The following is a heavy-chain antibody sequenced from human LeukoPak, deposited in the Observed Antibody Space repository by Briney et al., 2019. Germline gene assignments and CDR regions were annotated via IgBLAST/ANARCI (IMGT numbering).Heavy chain of an antibody. Sequence: WASVKASCKASGHTFTGYYMHWVRQAPGQGLEWMGWINPKSGATNYAQKFQGRVTMTRDTSISTIYMELSRLTTDDTAVYYCVRVWGGFSDPTDYYNPNWNFDFWGRGTLVTVSS. V-gene: IGHV1-2*02. CDR3: VRVWGGFSDPTDYYNPNWNFDF. D-gene: IGHD3-9*01. J-gene: IGHJ2*01. CDR2: INPKSGAT. CDR1: GHTFTGYY.